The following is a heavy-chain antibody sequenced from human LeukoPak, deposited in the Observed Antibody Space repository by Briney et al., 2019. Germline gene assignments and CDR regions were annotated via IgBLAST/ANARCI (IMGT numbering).Heavy chain of an antibody. CDR2: ISAYNGNT. V-gene: IGHV1-18*01. J-gene: IGHJ5*02. Sequence: ASVKVSCKASGYTFTSYGISWVRQAPGQGLEWMGWISAYNGNTNYAQKLQGRVTMTTDTSTSTAYMELRSLRSDDTAVYYCARDRTYSSSWVPVNWFDPWGQGTLVTVSS. CDR3: ARDRTYSSSWVPVNWFDP. CDR1: GYTFTSYG. D-gene: IGHD6-13*01.